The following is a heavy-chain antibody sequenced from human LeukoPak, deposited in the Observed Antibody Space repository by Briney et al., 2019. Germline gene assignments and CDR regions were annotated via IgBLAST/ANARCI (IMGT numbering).Heavy chain of an antibody. J-gene: IGHJ6*02. CDR2: INHSGST. CDR1: GGSFSGYY. CDR3: ARQRRGYSCYPKTTYYYYGMDV. D-gene: IGHD5-12*01. Sequence: SETLSLTCAVYGGSFSGYYWSWIRQPPGKGLEWIGEINHSGSTNYNPSLKSRVTISVDTSKNQFSLKLSSVTAADTAVYYCARQRRGYSCYPKTTYYYYGMDVWGQGTTVTVSS. V-gene: IGHV4-34*01.